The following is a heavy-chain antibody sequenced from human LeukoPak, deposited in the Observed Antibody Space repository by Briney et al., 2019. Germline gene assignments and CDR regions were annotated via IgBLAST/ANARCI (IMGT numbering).Heavy chain of an antibody. V-gene: IGHV1-8*01. CDR1: GYTFTSYD. CDR2: MNPNSGNT. CDR3: ARIGHDLYQTFDF. Sequence: ASVKVSCKASGYTFTSYDINWVRQATGQGLEWMGWMNPNSGNTGYAQKFQGRVTMTRNTSISTAYMELSSLRAEDTAIYYCARIGHDLYQTFDFWGNGNLITVSS. J-gene: IGHJ4*01. D-gene: IGHD2-2*01.